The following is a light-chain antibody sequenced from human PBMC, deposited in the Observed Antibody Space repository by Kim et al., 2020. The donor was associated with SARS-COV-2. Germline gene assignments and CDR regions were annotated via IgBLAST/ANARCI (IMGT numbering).Light chain of an antibody. Sequence: GDRVTITCRASQSISDWLAWYQQKPGKAPKLLIYDASSLESGVPSRFSGSGSGTEFTLTISSRQPDDFATYYCQQYNSYSPSFGQGTKL. CDR2: DAS. CDR3: QQYNSYSPS. V-gene: IGKV1-5*01. CDR1: QSISDW. J-gene: IGKJ2*03.